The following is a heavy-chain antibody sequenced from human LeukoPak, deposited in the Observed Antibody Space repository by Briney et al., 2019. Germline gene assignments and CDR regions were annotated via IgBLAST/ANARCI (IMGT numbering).Heavy chain of an antibody. Sequence: GASVKVSCKASGYIFTDYCVHWIRQAPGHGLEWMGWINPKTGATGTAPLFKGRVSMSRDTSISTPYMDLSSLTSDDTAVYYCARDFMRGSSFAYRLLEYWGQGTLVTVSS. CDR1: GYIFTDYC. CDR2: INPKTGAT. J-gene: IGHJ4*02. D-gene: IGHD3-16*01. V-gene: IGHV1-2*02. CDR3: ARDFMRGSSFAYRLLEY.